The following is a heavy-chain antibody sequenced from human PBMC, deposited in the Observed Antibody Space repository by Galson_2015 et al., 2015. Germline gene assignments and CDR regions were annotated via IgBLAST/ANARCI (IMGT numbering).Heavy chain of an antibody. D-gene: IGHD2-8*01. CDR3: ARMYGEEHWFDP. CDR1: GYSFTSYW. J-gene: IGHJ5*02. Sequence: QSGAEVKKPGGSLRISCKGSGYSFTSYWISWVRQMPGKGLEWMGRIDPSDSYTNYSPSFQGHVTISADKSISTAYLQWSSLKASDTAMYYCARMYGEEHWFDPWGQGTLVTVSS. V-gene: IGHV5-10-1*01. CDR2: IDPSDSYT.